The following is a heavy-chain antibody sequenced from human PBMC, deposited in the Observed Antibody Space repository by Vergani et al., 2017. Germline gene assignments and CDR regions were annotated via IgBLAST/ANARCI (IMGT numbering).Heavy chain of an antibody. Sequence: QVHLEQSGTEVKKPGSSVKVSCKVSGDIFNNYTVTWVRQAPGQGLEWMGRIIPIIRLATSAQKFQDRVKITGDTSTNTVYMEMNNLRSEDTAVYYCARVSPGDNSGWDPFDYWGQGTLVTVSS. CDR3: ARVSPGDNSGWDPFDY. V-gene: IGHV1-69*02. CDR2: IIPIIRLA. CDR1: GDIFNNYT. D-gene: IGHD6-19*01. J-gene: IGHJ4*02.